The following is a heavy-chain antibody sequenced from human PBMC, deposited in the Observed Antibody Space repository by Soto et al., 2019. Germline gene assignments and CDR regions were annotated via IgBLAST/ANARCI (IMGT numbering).Heavy chain of an antibody. Sequence: GGSLRLSCAASGFTFSSHAMNWVRQAPGKGLEWVSVIYSIGPTYYADSVKGPFTISRDNSKNTLYLQMHSLRAEDPAVYYCARAPPPPEWELLPGAFDVWGLGTMVTVSS. V-gene: IGHV3-53*01. CDR2: IYSIGPT. CDR3: ARAPPPPEWELLPGAFDV. J-gene: IGHJ3*01. D-gene: IGHD1-26*01. CDR1: GFTFSSHA.